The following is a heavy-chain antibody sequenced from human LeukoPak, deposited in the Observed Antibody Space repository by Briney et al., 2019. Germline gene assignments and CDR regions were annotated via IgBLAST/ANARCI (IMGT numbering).Heavy chain of an antibody. D-gene: IGHD2-2*01. CDR2: IYYSGST. Sequence: NTSETLSLTCTVSGGSVSSGSYYWSWIRQPPGKGLEWIGYIYYSGSTNYNPSLNRRVTISVDTSKNQFSLKLSSVTAADAAVYYCARSIDCSSTSCYWGYYYGMDVWGQGTTVTVSS. CDR3: ARSIDCSSTSCYWGYYYGMDV. J-gene: IGHJ6*02. V-gene: IGHV4-61*01. CDR1: GGSVSSGSYY.